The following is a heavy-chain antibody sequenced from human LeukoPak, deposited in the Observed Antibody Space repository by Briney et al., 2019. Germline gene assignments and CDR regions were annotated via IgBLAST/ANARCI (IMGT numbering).Heavy chain of an antibody. CDR3: ARDGSSTSFLDP. J-gene: IGHJ5*02. V-gene: IGHV4-34*01. CDR2: INHSGST. CDR1: GGSISSYY. D-gene: IGHD2-2*01. Sequence: PSETLSLTCTVSGGSISSYYWSWIRQPPGKGLEWIGEINHSGSTNYNPSLKSRVTISVGTSKNQFSLKLSSVTAADTAVYYCARDGSSTSFLDPWGQGTLVTVSS.